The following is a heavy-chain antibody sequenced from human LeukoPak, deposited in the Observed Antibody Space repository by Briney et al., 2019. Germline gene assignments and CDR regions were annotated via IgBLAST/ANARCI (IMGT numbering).Heavy chain of an antibody. CDR2: IYYSGST. J-gene: IGHJ4*02. Sequence: SETLSLTCTVSGGSISSSSYYWGWIRQPPGKGLEWIGSIYYSGSTYYNPSLKSRVTISVDTSKNQFSLKLSSVTAADTAVYYCARKALVSGPFDYWGQGTLVTVSS. CDR1: GGSISSSSYY. CDR3: ARKALVSGPFDY. D-gene: IGHD3-10*01. V-gene: IGHV4-39*01.